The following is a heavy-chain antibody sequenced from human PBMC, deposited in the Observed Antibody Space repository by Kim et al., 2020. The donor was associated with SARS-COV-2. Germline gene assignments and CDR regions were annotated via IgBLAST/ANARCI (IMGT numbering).Heavy chain of an antibody. Sequence: GGSLRLSCAASGFTFSSYSMNWVRQAPGKGLEWVSSISSTSSYIYYADSVKGRFTISRDNAKNSLYLQMNSLRAEDMAVYYCARAIATDYFDYWGQGTLVTVSS. J-gene: IGHJ4*02. CDR2: ISSTSSYI. V-gene: IGHV3-21*01. CDR1: GFTFSSYS. CDR3: ARAIATDYFDY. D-gene: IGHD6-13*01.